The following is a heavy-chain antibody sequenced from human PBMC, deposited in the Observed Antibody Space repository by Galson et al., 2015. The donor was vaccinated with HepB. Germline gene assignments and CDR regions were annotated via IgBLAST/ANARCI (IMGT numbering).Heavy chain of an antibody. CDR3: AKGVDYYFDY. Sequence: SLRLSCAASGFTFSSYGMHWVRQAPGKGLEWVAVISYDGSNKYYADSVKGRFTISRDNSKNTLYLQMNSLRAEDTAVYYCAKGVDYYFDYWGQGTLVTVSS. D-gene: IGHD3-9*01. J-gene: IGHJ4*02. CDR1: GFTFSSYG. CDR2: ISYDGSNK. V-gene: IGHV3-30*18.